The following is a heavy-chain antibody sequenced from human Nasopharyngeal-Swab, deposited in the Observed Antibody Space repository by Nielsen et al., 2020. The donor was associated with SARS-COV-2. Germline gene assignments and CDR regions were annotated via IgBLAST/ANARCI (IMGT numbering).Heavy chain of an antibody. D-gene: IGHD1-7*01. V-gene: IGHV4-31*02. CDR2: IYYSGST. Sequence: WIRQPPGKGLEWIGYIYYSGSTYYNPSLKSRVTISVDTSKSQFSLKLSSVTAADTAVYYCARAGAQLPEYYFDYWGQGTLVTVSS. J-gene: IGHJ4*02. CDR3: ARAGAQLPEYYFDY.